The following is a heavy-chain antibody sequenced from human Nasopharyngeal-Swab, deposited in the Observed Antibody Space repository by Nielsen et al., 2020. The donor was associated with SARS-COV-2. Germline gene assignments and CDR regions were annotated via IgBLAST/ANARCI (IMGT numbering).Heavy chain of an antibody. CDR2: ISYDGSNK. D-gene: IGHD2-2*01. J-gene: IGHJ6*02. Sequence: GESLKISCAASGFTFSSSGMDWVRQAPGKGLEWVAVISYDGSNKYYADSVKGRFTISRDNSKNTLYLQMNSLRAEDTAVYYCANGGRGVVVPAARPWYYYGMDVWGQGTTVTVSS. V-gene: IGHV3-30*18. CDR3: ANGGRGVVVPAARPWYYYGMDV. CDR1: GFTFSSSG.